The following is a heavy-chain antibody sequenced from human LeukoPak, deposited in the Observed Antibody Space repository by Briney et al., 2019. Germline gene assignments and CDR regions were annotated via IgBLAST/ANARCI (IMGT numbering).Heavy chain of an antibody. J-gene: IGHJ4*02. D-gene: IGHD5-12*01. CDR2: ISLDGSNK. CDR3: AATPDYFNY. V-gene: IGHV3-30*03. Sequence: QPGRSLRLSCAASGFTFSSYGMHWVRQAPGKGLEWVTVISLDGSNKYYADSVKGRFTISRDNSKNTLYLQMNSLRAEDTAVYYCAATPDYFNYWGQGTLVTVSS. CDR1: GFTFSSYG.